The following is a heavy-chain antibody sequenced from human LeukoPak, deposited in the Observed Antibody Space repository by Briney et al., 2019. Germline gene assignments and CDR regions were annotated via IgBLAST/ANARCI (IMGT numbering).Heavy chain of an antibody. V-gene: IGHV4-59*01. Sequence: PSETLSLTCIVSGGSISSYYWSWLRQPPGKGLEWIGYIYYIVSTNYNPSLKSRVTISVDTSKNQFSLKLSSVTAADTAVYYCARGASANIFDYWGQGTLVTVSS. CDR3: ARGASANIFDY. D-gene: IGHD6-13*01. J-gene: IGHJ4*02. CDR2: IYYIVST. CDR1: GGSISSYY.